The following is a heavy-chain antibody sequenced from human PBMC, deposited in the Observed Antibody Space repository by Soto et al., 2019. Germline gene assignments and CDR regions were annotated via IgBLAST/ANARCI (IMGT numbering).Heavy chain of an antibody. Sequence: SEPLCLTWAVSGGSIGGGGYYWSWNRQPPGKGLEWIGYIYYSGSTYYNPSLKSRVTISVDTSKNQFSLKLSSVTAADTAVYYCARGNSGDFWTAFDPWGQGTLVTVSS. CDR3: ARGNSGDFWTAFDP. CDR2: IYYSGST. D-gene: IGHD3-3*01. CDR1: GGSIGGGGYY. J-gene: IGHJ5*02. V-gene: IGHV4-30-4*01.